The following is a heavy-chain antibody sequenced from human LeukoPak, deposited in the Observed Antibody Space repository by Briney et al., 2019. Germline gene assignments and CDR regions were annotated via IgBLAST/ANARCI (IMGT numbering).Heavy chain of an antibody. D-gene: IGHD2-2*01. CDR2: ISSSSSYI. CDR1: GFTFSTYW. Sequence: PGGSLRLSCAASGFTFSTYWMNWVRQAPGKGLEWVSSISSSSSYIYYADSVKGRFTISRDNAKNSLYLQMNSLRAEDAAVYYCARESEYCSSTSCYVGNYWGQGTLVTVSS. V-gene: IGHV3-21*01. CDR3: ARESEYCSSTSCYVGNY. J-gene: IGHJ4*02.